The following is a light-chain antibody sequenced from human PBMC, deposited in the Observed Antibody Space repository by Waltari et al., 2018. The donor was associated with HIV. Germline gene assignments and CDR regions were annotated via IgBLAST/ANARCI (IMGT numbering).Light chain of an antibody. J-gene: IGKJ2*03. V-gene: IGKV1-5*03. Sequence: DIQLTQSPSTLSAFTGYRVNIPCRASETVDKWLAWYQQKPGEAPKLLIYMACTLQHGVPSRFSGSGSGTEFTLTISSLQPDDSATYFCHQYTDYSTYSFGQGTKLEI. CDR3: HQYTDYSTYS. CDR2: MAC. CDR1: ETVDKW.